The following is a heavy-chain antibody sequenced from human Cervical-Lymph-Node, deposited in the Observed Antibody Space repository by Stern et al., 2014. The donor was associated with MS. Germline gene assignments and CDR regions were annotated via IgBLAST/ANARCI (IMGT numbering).Heavy chain of an antibody. D-gene: IGHD5/OR15-5a*01. CDR3: SLSLRSYYYSYGMDV. J-gene: IGHJ6*02. CDR2: VIPIFGTA. V-gene: IGHV1-69*01. CDR1: GCTLSSYA. Sequence: DQLVESGADVKQPGSPLRVSCKASGCTLSSYAIRWVRQAPGQGLEWMGGVIPIFGTANYAQKFQGRVTITADESTSPAYMELSSLRSEDTAVYYCSLSLRSYYYSYGMDVWGQGTTVTVSS.